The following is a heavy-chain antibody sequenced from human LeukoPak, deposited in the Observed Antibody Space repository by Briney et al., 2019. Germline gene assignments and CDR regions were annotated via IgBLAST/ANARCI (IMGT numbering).Heavy chain of an antibody. V-gene: IGHV3-13*04. CDR3: ARALGY. Sequence: GGSLRLSCAASGFAFSSYDMHWARQATGKGLEWVSGIGIAADTYYAGSVKGRFTISRDNAKNTLYLQMNSLRAEDTAIYYCARALGYWGQGTLVTVSS. J-gene: IGHJ4*02. CDR2: IGIAADT. CDR1: GFAFSSYD.